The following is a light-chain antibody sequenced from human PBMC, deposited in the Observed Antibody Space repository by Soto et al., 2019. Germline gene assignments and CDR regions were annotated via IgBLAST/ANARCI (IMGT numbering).Light chain of an antibody. V-gene: IGKV3-15*01. CDR2: GAS. CDR1: QGVSTN. Sequence: EIVMTQSPATLSVSPGERATLSCRASQGVSTNLAWYQQKPGQAPRLLIYGASTRATGIPARFSGSGSGTDFTLTISILQPEDFAVYYCQQYDNWPPWTFGQGTKVEIK. CDR3: QQYDNWPPWT. J-gene: IGKJ1*01.